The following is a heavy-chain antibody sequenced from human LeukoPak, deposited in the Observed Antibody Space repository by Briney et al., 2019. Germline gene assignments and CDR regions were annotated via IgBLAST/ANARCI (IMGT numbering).Heavy chain of an antibody. D-gene: IGHD3-3*01. V-gene: IGHV1-69*13. CDR3: ARERYDFWSGYSLYYFDY. Sequence: GASVKVSCKASGGTFSSYAISWVRQAPGQGLEWMGGIIPIFGTANYAQKFQGSVTITADESTSTAYMELSSLRSEDTAVYYCARERYDFWSGYSLYYFDYWGQGTLVTVSS. J-gene: IGHJ4*02. CDR2: IIPIFGTA. CDR1: GGTFSSYA.